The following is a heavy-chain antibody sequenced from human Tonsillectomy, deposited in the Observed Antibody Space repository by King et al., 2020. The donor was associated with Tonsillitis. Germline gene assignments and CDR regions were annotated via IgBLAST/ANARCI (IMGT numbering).Heavy chain of an antibody. V-gene: IGHV1-18*04. CDR2: INPYHGKT. CDR3: ARGNREMLVNAFNI. D-gene: IGHD1-14*01. J-gene: IGHJ3*02. Sequence: QLVQSGAEVKKPGASVKVSCKTSGYTFINYVISWVRQAPGQGLEWLGWINPYHGKTDSAQKFQGRVTLTTDTATRTAHLDLRSLRSDDTAIYYCARGNREMLVNAFNIWGQGTMVTVSS. CDR1: GYTFINYV.